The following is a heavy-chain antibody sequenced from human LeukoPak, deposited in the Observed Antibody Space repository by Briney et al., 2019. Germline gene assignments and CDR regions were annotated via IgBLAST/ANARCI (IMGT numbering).Heavy chain of an antibody. J-gene: IGHJ4*02. V-gene: IGHV1-2*02. CDR2: INTNSGGT. D-gene: IGHD5-24*01. CDR1: GYTFTVYY. CDR3: ARALATARLVDY. Sequence: ASVSVSSTASGYTFTVYYMHWGRQAPGQGRERMGWINTNSGGTNYAQKFQGRVTMTRDTSISTAYMELSRLRPDDTAVYYCARALATARLVDYWGQGTLVTVSS.